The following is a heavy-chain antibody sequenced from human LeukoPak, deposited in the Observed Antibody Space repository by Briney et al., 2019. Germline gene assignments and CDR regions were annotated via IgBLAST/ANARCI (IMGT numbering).Heavy chain of an antibody. CDR2: INHSGST. Sequence: SETLSLTCAVYGGSFSGYYWSWIRQPPGKGLEWIGEINHSGSTNYNPSLKSRVTISVDTSKNQFSLKLSSVTAADTAVYYCARIPMVRGVIVLTYYGMDVWGQGTTVTVSS. D-gene: IGHD3-10*01. J-gene: IGHJ6*02. CDR1: GGSFSGYY. V-gene: IGHV4-34*01. CDR3: ARIPMVRGVIVLTYYGMDV.